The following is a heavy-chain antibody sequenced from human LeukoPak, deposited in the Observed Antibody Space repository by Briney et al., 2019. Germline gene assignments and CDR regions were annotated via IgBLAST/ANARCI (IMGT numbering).Heavy chain of an antibody. J-gene: IGHJ3*02. CDR3: TTWPYYYGSGSYPVDAFDI. CDR2: IKSKTDGGTT. D-gene: IGHD3-10*01. CDR1: GFTFSNAW. V-gene: IGHV3-15*01. Sequence: GGSLRLSCAASGFTFSNAWMSWVRQAPGKGLEWVGRIKSKTDGGTTDYAAPVKGRFTISRDDSKNTLYLQMNSLKTEDTAVYYCTTWPYYYGSGSYPVDAFDIWGQGTMVTVSS.